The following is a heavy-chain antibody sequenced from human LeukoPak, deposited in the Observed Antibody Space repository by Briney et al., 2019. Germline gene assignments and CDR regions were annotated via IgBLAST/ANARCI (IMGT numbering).Heavy chain of an antibody. CDR2: ISGDGGST. CDR3: ATSGYYYDYFDY. CDR1: GLTFDDYA. Sequence: GGSLRLSCAASGLTFDDYAMHWVRQAPGKGLEWVSLISGDGGSTYYADSVKGRFTISRDNSKNSLYLQMNSLRTEDTALYYCATSGYYYDYFDYWGQGTLVTVSS. D-gene: IGHD3-22*01. J-gene: IGHJ4*02. V-gene: IGHV3-43*02.